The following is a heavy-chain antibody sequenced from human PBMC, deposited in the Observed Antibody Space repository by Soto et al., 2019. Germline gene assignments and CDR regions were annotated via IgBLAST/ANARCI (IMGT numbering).Heavy chain of an antibody. CDR2: ISSIASTI. D-gene: IGHD3-10*01. CDR1: GFTFSNYN. V-gene: IGHV3-48*02. J-gene: IGHJ6*02. Sequence: GGSLRLSCAASGFTFSNYNMNWVRQAPGKGLGWVSYISSIASTIYYADSVKGRFTISRDNAKNSLYLQMNNLRDEDTAVYYCAREGLLWFGELIRNYYNDAMDVWGQGTTVTVSS. CDR3: AREGLLWFGELIRNYYNDAMDV.